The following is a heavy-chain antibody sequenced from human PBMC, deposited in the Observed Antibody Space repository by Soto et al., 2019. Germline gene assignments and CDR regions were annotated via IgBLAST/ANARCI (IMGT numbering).Heavy chain of an antibody. CDR1: GFTFSSYA. J-gene: IGHJ4*02. V-gene: IGHV3-23*01. CDR2: ISGSGGST. Sequence: GGSLRLSCAASGFTFSSYAMSWVRQAPGKGLEWVSAISGSGGSTYYADSVKGRFTISRDNSKNTLYLQMNSLRAEDTAVYYCAKGNYDFWSGYPYYFDYWGQGTLVTVSS. D-gene: IGHD3-3*01. CDR3: AKGNYDFWSGYPYYFDY.